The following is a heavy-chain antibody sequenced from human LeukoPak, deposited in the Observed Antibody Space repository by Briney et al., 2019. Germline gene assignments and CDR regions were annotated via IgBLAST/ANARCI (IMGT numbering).Heavy chain of an antibody. CDR1: GFTFSNHW. Sequence: GGSLRLSCAASGFTFSNHWMTWVRQAPGKGLEWVANIKQDESAKYYVDSVRGRFTISRDNAKNSLYLQMNSLRAEDTAVYYCARDRGSSGWYEFDYWGQGTLVTVSS. V-gene: IGHV3-7*01. J-gene: IGHJ4*02. CDR2: IKQDESAK. D-gene: IGHD6-19*01. CDR3: ARDRGSSGWYEFDY.